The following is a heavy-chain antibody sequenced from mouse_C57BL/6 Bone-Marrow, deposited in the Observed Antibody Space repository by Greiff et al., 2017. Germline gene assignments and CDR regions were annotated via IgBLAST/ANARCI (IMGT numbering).Heavy chain of an antibody. J-gene: IGHJ2*01. Sequence: VKLMESGAELVKPGASVKISCKASGYTFTDYYINWVKQRPGQGLEWIGKIGPGSGSTYYNEKFKGKATLTADKSSSTAYMQLSSLTSEDSAVYFCARSLFITTVVATGYFDYWGQGTTLTVSS. D-gene: IGHD1-1*01. CDR2: IGPGSGST. CDR1: GYTFTDYY. V-gene: IGHV1-77*01. CDR3: ARSLFITTVVATGYFDY.